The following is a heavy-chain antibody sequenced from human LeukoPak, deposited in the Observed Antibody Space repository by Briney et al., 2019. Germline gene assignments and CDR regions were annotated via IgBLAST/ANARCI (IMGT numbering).Heavy chain of an antibody. V-gene: IGHV2-5*01. CDR1: GFSLSTSGVG. Sequence: SGPTLVKPTQTLTLTCTFSGFSLSTSGVGVGWIHQPPGKALEWLALIYWNDDKRYSPSLKSRLTITKDTSKNQVVLTMTNMDPVDTATYYCAHSRPPYYDFWSGLGGYFDYWGQGTLVTVSS. CDR2: IYWNDDK. CDR3: AHSRPPYYDFWSGLGGYFDY. J-gene: IGHJ4*02. D-gene: IGHD3-3*01.